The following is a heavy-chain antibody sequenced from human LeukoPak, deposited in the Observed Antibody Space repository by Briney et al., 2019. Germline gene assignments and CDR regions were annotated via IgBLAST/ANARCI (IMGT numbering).Heavy chain of an antibody. CDR1: GGSISSYY. Sequence: SETLSLTCTVSGGSISSYYWSWIRQPPGKGLEWIGYIYYSGSTNYNPSLKSRVTISVDTSKNQFSLKLSSVTAADTALYYCARRKGYCSSTSCEYNWFDPWGQGTLVTVSS. CDR3: ARRKGYCSSTSCEYNWFDP. J-gene: IGHJ5*02. V-gene: IGHV4-59*01. D-gene: IGHD2-2*01. CDR2: IYYSGST.